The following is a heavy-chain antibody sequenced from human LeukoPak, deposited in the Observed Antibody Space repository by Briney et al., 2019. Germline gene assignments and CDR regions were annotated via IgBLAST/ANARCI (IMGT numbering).Heavy chain of an antibody. J-gene: IGHJ4*02. V-gene: IGHV3-7*01. D-gene: IGHD2-15*01. Sequence: GGSLRLSCAASGFTFSSYWMSWVRQAPGKGLEWVANMKQDGSEKYHVDSVKGRFTISRDNAKNSLYIQMNSLRSEDTAVYFCASGSLYGFYWGRGTLVTVSS. CDR2: MKQDGSEK. CDR1: GFTFSSYW. CDR3: ASGSLYGFY.